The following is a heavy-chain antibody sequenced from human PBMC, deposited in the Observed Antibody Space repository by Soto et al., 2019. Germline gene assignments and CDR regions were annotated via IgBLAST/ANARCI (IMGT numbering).Heavy chain of an antibody. CDR2: IYPGDSDT. V-gene: IGHV5-51*01. J-gene: IGHJ5*02. CDR1: GYSFTSYW. D-gene: IGHD3-22*01. Sequence: GESLKISCNGSGYSFTSYWIGWVRQMPWKGLEWMGIIYPGDSDTRYSPSFQGQVTISADKSISTAYLQWSSLKASDTAMYYCARQYYYDSSGYVRGQNWFDPWGQGTLVTVSS. CDR3: ARQYYYDSSGYVRGQNWFDP.